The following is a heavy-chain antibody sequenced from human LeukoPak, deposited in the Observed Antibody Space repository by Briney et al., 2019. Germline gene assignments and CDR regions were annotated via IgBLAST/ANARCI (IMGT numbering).Heavy chain of an antibody. V-gene: IGHV3-7*01. CDR3: ARDSAALDY. D-gene: IGHD6-13*01. Sequence: PGGSLRLSCAASGFTFDRSWMSWVRQAPGRGLEWVANIKEDGSEKDYVDCVRGRFTISRDNAKNSLYLQMISLRAEDTAVYYCARDSAALDYCGQGTLVTVSS. J-gene: IGHJ4*02. CDR2: IKEDGSEK. CDR1: GFTFDRSW.